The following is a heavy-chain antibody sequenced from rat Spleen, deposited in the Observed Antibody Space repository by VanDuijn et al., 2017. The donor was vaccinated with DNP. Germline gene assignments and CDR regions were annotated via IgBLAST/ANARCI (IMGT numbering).Heavy chain of an antibody. J-gene: IGHJ2*01. Sequence: EVQLVESGGGLVQPGRSLKLSCAASGFTFSNYGMHWIRQAPTKGLEWVASISYEGSSTYYGDSVKGRFTISRDNAKSSLYLQLNSLNSEDTATYYCARVGDLRYGGDGDVLDVWGQGVMVSVSS. CDR3: ARVGDLRYGGDGDVLDV. D-gene: IGHD1-1*01. CDR2: ISYEGSST. V-gene: IGHV5-22*01. CDR1: GFTFSNYG.